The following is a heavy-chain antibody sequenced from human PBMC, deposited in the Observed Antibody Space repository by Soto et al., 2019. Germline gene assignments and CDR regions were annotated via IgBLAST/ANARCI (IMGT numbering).Heavy chain of an antibody. CDR2: ISFDGSNK. Sequence: GGSLRLSCAVSGFTFNSYSMHWVRQAPGKGLEWVAVISFDGSNKYYADSVKGRFTISRDNSKNTLYLQMNSLRAEDTAVYYCARDKLAADNYYYGMDVWGQGTTVTVSS. J-gene: IGHJ6*02. CDR3: ARDKLAADNYYYGMDV. V-gene: IGHV3-30*03. CDR1: GFTFNSYS. D-gene: IGHD6-13*01.